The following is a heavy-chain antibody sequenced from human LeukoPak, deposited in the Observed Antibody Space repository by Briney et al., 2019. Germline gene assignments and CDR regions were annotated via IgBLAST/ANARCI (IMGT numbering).Heavy chain of an antibody. V-gene: IGHV4-61*02. CDR2: IYTSGST. D-gene: IGHD2-8*01. J-gene: IGHJ4*02. Sequence: SETLSLTCTVSGGSISSSSYYWSWIRQPAGKGLEWIGRIYTSGSTNYNPSLKSRVTMSVDTSKNQFSLKLSSVTAADTAVYYCAREIGVLMVYSPLYFDYWGQGTLVTVSS. CDR3: AREIGVLMVYSPLYFDY. CDR1: GGSISSSSYY.